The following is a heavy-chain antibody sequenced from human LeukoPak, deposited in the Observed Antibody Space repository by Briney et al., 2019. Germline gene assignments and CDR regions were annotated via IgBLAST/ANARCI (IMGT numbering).Heavy chain of an antibody. Sequence: GGSLRLSCAASGFTFSSYGMSWVRQAPGKGLEWVSALSGSGDITYYADSVMGRFTISRDNSKNTLYLQMNSLRAEDTAVYYCARGGRYCSSTSCYWEGSYYYYYGMDVWGQGTTVTVSS. CDR1: GFTFSSYG. V-gene: IGHV3-23*01. J-gene: IGHJ6*02. CDR2: LSGSGDIT. D-gene: IGHD2-2*01. CDR3: ARGGRYCSSTSCYWEGSYYYYYGMDV.